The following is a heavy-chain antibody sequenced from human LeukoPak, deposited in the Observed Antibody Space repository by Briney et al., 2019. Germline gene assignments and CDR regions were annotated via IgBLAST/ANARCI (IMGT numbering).Heavy chain of an antibody. J-gene: IGHJ6*03. V-gene: IGHV3-74*01. Sequence: GGSLRLSCAASGFTFSSYWMHWVRQAPGKGLVWVSRINSDGSSTSYADSVKGRFTISRDNAKNTLYLQMNSLRAEDTAVYYCARARRWLQLRLSYYYYMDVWGKGTTVTVPS. D-gene: IGHD5-24*01. CDR2: INSDGSST. CDR3: ARARRWLQLRLSYYYYMDV. CDR1: GFTFSSYW.